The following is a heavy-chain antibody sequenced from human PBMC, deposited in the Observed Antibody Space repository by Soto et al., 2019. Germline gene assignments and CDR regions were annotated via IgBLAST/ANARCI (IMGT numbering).Heavy chain of an antibody. D-gene: IGHD3-10*01. J-gene: IGHJ6*02. CDR2: IWYGASHT. CDR1: GFTFSSYG. Sequence: GGSLRLSCAASGFTFSSYGMHWVRQARGKGRDWVGVIWYGASHTYYAASVKGRFTISRDNSKNTLYLQMNSVRAEDTAVYYCARALPARSGSATYYYYGMDVWGQGTTVTVSS. CDR3: ARALPARSGSATYYYYGMDV. V-gene: IGHV3-33*01.